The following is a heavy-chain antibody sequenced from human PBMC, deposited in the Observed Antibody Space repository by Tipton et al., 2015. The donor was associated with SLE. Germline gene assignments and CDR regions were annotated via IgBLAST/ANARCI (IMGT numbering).Heavy chain of an antibody. CDR3: SRGDLVNY. Sequence: SLRLSCAASGFDFGIYGMNWVRQIPGKGLEWVGRIKSKTDGGTIDYAAPVKGRFTISRDDSKNTLYLQMNSLKAGDTAVYYCSRGDLVNYWGQGTLVTVSS. CDR2: IKSKTDGGTI. J-gene: IGHJ4*02. V-gene: IGHV3-15*01. D-gene: IGHD4-17*01. CDR1: GFDFGIYG.